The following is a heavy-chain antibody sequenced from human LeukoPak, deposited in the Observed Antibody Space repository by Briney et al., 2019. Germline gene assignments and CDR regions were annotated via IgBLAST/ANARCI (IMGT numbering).Heavy chain of an antibody. CDR2: ISPNSTYT. CDR3: ARVSSSGNYDLDF. Sequence: PGGSLRDLCAASGFPFNDYFMSWIRQAPGKGLEWVSYISPNSTYTNYADSVKGRFTISRDNVKNSLYLQMNSLRAEDKAVYYCARVSSSGNYDLDFWGQGTLVTVSS. D-gene: IGHD3-10*01. CDR1: GFPFNDYF. J-gene: IGHJ4*02. V-gene: IGHV3-11*05.